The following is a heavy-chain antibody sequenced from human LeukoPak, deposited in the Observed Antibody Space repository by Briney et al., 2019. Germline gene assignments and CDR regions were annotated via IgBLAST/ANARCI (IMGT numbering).Heavy chain of an antibody. Sequence: GGSLRLSCAASGFTFSSYAVSWVRQAPGKGLEWVSSISISPGSTYYADSVKGRFTISRDNSESTLYLQMNSLRAEDTAVYYCVQGGGGNWFDPWGQGTLVTVSS. CDR3: VQGGGGNWFDP. CDR1: GFTFSSYA. J-gene: IGHJ5*02. V-gene: IGHV3-23*01. D-gene: IGHD3-10*01. CDR2: ISISPGST.